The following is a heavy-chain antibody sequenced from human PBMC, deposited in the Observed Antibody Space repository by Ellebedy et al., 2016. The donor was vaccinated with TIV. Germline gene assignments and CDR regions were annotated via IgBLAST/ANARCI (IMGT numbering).Heavy chain of an antibody. CDR3: ARAIYGASYL. CDR2: INEDGTKK. J-gene: IGHJ2*01. D-gene: IGHD4-17*01. Sequence: GGSLRLSCTAYGVTLNNYWMTWVRQATGKGLEWVANINEDGTKKHYVDSVRGRFTISRDYAGHSLFLQMHGLGAEETAVYYCARAIYGASYLWGRGTLVTVSS. CDR1: GVTLNNYW. V-gene: IGHV3-7*01.